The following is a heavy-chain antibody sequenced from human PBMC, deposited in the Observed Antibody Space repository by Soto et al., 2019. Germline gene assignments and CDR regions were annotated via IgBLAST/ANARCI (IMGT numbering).Heavy chain of an antibody. V-gene: IGHV3-23*01. CDR2: ISSGGSHT. CDR1: GFTFSSYA. Sequence: GGSLRLSCAASGFTFSSYAMSWVRQAPGKGLEWVAAISSGGSHTDYADSVRGRFTSSRDNTKSSLYLQMNSLRDEDTDVYFCARVRGGGTDLLGPGTLVTVSS. D-gene: IGHD3-16*01. J-gene: IGHJ5*02. CDR3: ARVRGGGTDL.